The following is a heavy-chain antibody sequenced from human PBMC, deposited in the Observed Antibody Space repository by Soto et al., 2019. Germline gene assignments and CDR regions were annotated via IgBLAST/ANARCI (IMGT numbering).Heavy chain of an antibody. Sequence: SETLSLTCAVYGGSFSGYYWSGIRQPPGKGLEWIGEINHSGSTNYNPSLKSRVTISVDTSKNQFSLKLSSVTAADTAVYYCARGRDIAARSLRYYYYGMDVWGQGPTVT. D-gene: IGHD6-6*01. J-gene: IGHJ6*02. CDR1: GGSFSGYY. V-gene: IGHV4-34*01. CDR2: INHSGST. CDR3: ARGRDIAARSLRYYYYGMDV.